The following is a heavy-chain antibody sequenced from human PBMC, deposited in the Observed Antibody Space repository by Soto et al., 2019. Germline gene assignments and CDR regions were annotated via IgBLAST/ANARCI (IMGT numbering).Heavy chain of an antibody. Sequence: ASLEVPCKASGYTLASCGISWVRQAHGQGLEWMGWISAYNGNTNYAQKLQGRVTMTTDTSTSTAYMELRSLRSDDTAVYYCARIAAAGTLRDYYYYYGMDVWGQGTTVTVSS. CDR3: ARIAAAGTLRDYYYYYGMDV. CDR1: GYTLASCG. V-gene: IGHV1-18*01. D-gene: IGHD6-13*01. CDR2: ISAYNGNT. J-gene: IGHJ6*02.